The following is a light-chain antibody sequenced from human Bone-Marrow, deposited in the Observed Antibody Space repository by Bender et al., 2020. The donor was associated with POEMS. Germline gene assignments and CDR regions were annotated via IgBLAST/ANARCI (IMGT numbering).Light chain of an antibody. Sequence: SYELTQPPSVSVSPGQTARITCSGDALPKNYAYWYEQKSGQARVLVIYDDNDRPSGMPELFSGSNSGNTATLTISRVEAGDEADYYCQVWDTNSDWLLGGGTKLTVL. CDR3: QVWDTNSDWL. J-gene: IGLJ3*02. CDR2: DDN. CDR1: ALPKNY. V-gene: IGLV3-21*02.